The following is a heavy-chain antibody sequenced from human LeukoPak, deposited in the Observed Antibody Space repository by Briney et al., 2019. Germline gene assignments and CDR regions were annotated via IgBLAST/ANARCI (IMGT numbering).Heavy chain of an antibody. J-gene: IGHJ4*02. V-gene: IGHV3-49*04. CDR2: IRSKAYGGTT. CDR3: ARGPYNNVVNLDS. Sequence: PGGSLRLSCVASGFTFSSFAMSWVRQAPGKGLEWVGFIRSKAYGGTTEYAASVKGRFTISRDDSKNIAYMQMNSLKTEDTAVYYCARGPYNNVVNLDSWGQGTLVTVSS. D-gene: IGHD4-11*01. CDR1: GFTFSSFA.